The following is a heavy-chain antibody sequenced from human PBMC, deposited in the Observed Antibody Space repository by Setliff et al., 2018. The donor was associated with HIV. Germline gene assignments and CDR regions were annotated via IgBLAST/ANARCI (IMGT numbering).Heavy chain of an antibody. D-gene: IGHD1-20*01. CDR2: INRGGST. CDR3: AGDSNNVRWFYF. CDR1: GGSFSDYY. J-gene: IGHJ5*01. Sequence: PSETLSLTCAVYGGSFSDYYWSWIRQPPGKGLEWIGEINRGGSTNYNPSLKSRVTISLDTSKRQFSLKLSSVTAADTAVYYCAGDSNNVRWFYFWGQGTLVTVSS. V-gene: IGHV4-34*01.